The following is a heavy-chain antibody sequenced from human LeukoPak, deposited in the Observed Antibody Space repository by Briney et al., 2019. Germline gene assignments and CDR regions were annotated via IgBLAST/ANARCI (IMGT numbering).Heavy chain of an antibody. V-gene: IGHV4-34*01. D-gene: IGHD6-6*01. Sequence: PSETLSLTCAVYGGSFSGYDWNWIRQPPGKGLEWIGEINHSRSTNYNPSLKSRVTLSVDTSKNHFSLKLTSVTAADTAVYYCARGGYSSSSRGHYYYYMGVWGKGTTVTVSS. CDR1: GGSFSGYD. CDR2: INHSRST. CDR3: ARGGYSSSSRGHYYYYMGV. J-gene: IGHJ6*03.